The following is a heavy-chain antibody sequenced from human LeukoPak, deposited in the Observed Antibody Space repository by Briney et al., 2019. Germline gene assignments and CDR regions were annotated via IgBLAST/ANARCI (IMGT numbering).Heavy chain of an antibody. CDR2: INHSGST. CDR3: ARVFGGNSGGNKGRLNN. V-gene: IGHV4-34*01. CDR1: GGSFSGYY. Sequence: SETLSLTCAVYGGSFSGYYWSWIRQPPGKGLEWIGEINHSGSTNYNPSLKSRVTISVDTSKNQFSLKLSSVTAADTAVYYCARVFGGNSGGNKGRLNNWGKETLV. J-gene: IGHJ4*02. D-gene: IGHD4-23*01.